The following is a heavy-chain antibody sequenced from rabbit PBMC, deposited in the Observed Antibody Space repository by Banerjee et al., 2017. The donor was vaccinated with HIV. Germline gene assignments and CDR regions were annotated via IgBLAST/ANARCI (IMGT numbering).Heavy chain of an antibody. CDR2: INTSSGNT. D-gene: IGHD4-1*01. Sequence: QEQLVESGGGLVQPGESLKLSCEASGIDFSRYGISWVRQAPGKGLEWIACINTSSGNTVYASWAKGRFTISKASWTTVTLQMTSLTAADTATYFCARDLAGVIGWNFNLWGPGTLVTVS. CDR3: ARDLAGVIGWNFNL. J-gene: IGHJ4*01. V-gene: IGHV1S45*01. CDR1: GIDFSRYG.